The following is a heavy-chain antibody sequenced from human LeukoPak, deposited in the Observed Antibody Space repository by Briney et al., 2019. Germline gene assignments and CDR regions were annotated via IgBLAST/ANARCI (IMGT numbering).Heavy chain of an antibody. CDR1: GGTFSGYY. V-gene: IGHV4-34*01. CDR2: INHSGST. D-gene: IGHD3-10*01. J-gene: IGHJ4*02. CDR3: ARTSGSLFDY. Sequence: PSETLSLTCAVYGGTFSGYYWSWIRQPPGKGLEWIGEINHSGSTNYNPSLKSRVTKSVDTSKTQFSLKLGSVTAADTAVYYCARTSGSLFDYWGQGTLVTVSS.